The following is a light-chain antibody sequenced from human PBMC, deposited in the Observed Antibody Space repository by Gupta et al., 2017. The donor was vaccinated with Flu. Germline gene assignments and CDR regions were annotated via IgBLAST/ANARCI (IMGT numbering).Light chain of an antibody. Sequence: SYVLTQPPSLSVAPGPTARITCGGNHIGTKAVHWYQQKPGQAPVLVVYDNSDRPSGIPERFSGSNSGNTATRTISRVEAGEEADYYCEVWDTSGDHPAVFGAGTKVTVL. CDR3: EVWDTSGDHPAV. CDR2: DNS. V-gene: IGLV3-21*02. J-gene: IGLJ1*01. CDR1: HIGTKA.